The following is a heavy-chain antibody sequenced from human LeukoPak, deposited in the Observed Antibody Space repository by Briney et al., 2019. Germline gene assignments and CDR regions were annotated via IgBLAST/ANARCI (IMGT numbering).Heavy chain of an antibody. CDR3: VSAYGGLLDY. J-gene: IGHJ4*02. CDR1: GFTFSTYE. D-gene: IGHD3-16*01. CDR2: ISGSGTTI. Sequence: PGGSLRLSCAASGFTFSTYEMNWVRQVPGKGLEWGSYISGSGTTIYYADSVTGRFAISRDNTKNSMYLQMNSLRAEDTAVYYCVSAYGGLLDYWGQGTLVTVSS. V-gene: IGHV3-48*03.